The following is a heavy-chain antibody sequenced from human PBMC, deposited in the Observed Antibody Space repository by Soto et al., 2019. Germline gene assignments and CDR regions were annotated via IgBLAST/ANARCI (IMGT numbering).Heavy chain of an antibody. D-gene: IGHD3-22*01. V-gene: IGHV3-30*03. Sequence: PGGSLRLSCAASGFTFSSYGMHWVRQAPGKGLEWVAVISIDSSNTYYADSVKGRFTISRDNAKNSLYLQMNSLRAEDTAVYYCARDQLYYNDISGRPLNAFDVWGQGTMVTVSS. CDR2: ISIDSSNT. J-gene: IGHJ3*01. CDR1: GFTFSSYG. CDR3: ARDQLYYNDISGRPLNAFDV.